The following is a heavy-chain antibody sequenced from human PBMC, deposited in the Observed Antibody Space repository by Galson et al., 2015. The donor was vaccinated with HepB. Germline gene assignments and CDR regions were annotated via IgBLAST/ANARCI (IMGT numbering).Heavy chain of an antibody. CDR1: GGTFSSYA. CDR2: IIPIFGTA. D-gene: IGHD1-26*01. V-gene: IGHV1-69*13. J-gene: IGHJ6*02. Sequence: SVKVSCKASGGTFSSYAISWVRQAPGRGLEWMGGIIPIFGTANYAQKFQGRVTITADESTSTAYMELSSLRSEDTAVYYCARAVIRSKWELLKGSYYYGMDVWGQGTTVTVSS. CDR3: ARAVIRSKWELLKGSYYYGMDV.